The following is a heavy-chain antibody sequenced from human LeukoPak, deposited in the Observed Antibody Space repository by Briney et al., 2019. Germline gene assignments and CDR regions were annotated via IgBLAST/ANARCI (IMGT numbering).Heavy chain of an antibody. CDR1: GGSISSYS. Sequence: SETLSLTCTVSGGSISSYSWSWIRQPAGKGLEWIRRIYTSGSTNYNPSLKSRFTMSVDTSKNQFSLKLSSVTAADTAVYYCARDSSQNYDFWSGYFDYWGQGTLVTVSS. V-gene: IGHV4-4*07. CDR3: ARDSSQNYDFWSGYFDY. CDR2: IYTSGST. D-gene: IGHD3-3*01. J-gene: IGHJ4*02.